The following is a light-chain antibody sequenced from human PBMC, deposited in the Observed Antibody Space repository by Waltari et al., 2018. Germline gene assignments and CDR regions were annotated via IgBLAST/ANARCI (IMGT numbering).Light chain of an antibody. J-gene: IGLJ2*01. CDR3: NSRDPTTNAVV. CDR2: SVD. V-gene: IGLV3-19*01. Sequence: SSELTQDPAVSVALGQTVRITCQGDSLTTYTPTWYQQRPGPAPILGIFSVDDRPSGIPDRFSGSLSGDTASLTITGTQAEDEADYYCNSRDPTTNAVVFGGGTRLTVL. CDR1: SLTTYT.